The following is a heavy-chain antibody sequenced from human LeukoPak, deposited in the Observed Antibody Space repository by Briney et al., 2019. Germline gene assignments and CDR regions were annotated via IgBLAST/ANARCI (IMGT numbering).Heavy chain of an antibody. CDR3: ASGYGDLDY. CDR2: INHSGST. V-gene: IGHV4-34*01. Sequence: SETLSLTCAVYGGSFSGYYWSWIRQPPGKGLGWIGEINHSGSTNYNPSLKSRVTISVDTSKNQFSLKLSSVTAADTAVYYCASGYGDLDYWGQGTLVTVSS. CDR1: GGSFSGYY. J-gene: IGHJ4*02. D-gene: IGHD4-17*01.